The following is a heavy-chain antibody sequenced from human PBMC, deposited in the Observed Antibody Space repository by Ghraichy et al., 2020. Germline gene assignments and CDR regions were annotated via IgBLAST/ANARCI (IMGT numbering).Heavy chain of an antibody. CDR2: ISGSGGST. CDR3: AKDRDYAYVWGSYRQNYFDY. J-gene: IGHJ4*02. D-gene: IGHD3-16*02. CDR1: GFTFSSYA. V-gene: IGHV3-23*01. Sequence: GGSLRLSCAASGFTFSSYAMSWVRQAPGKGLEWVSAISGSGGSTYYADSVKGQFTISRDNSKNTLYLQMNSLRAEDTAVYYCAKDRDYAYVWGSYRQNYFDYWVQGTLVTVSS.